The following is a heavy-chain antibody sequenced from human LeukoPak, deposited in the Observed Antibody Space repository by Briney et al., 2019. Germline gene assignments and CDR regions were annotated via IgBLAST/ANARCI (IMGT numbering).Heavy chain of an antibody. J-gene: IGHJ6*03. CDR2: ISSSSSYI. CDR3: ARDAYYYGSGSYPELYYYYYYMDV. D-gene: IGHD3-10*01. V-gene: IGHV3-21*01. CDR1: GFTFSSYS. Sequence: PGGSLRLSGAASGFTFSSYSMNWVRQAPGKGLEWVSSISSSSSYIYYADSVKGRFTISRDNAKNSLYLQMNSLRAEDTAVYYCARDAYYYGSGSYPELYYYYYYMDVWGKGTTVTISS.